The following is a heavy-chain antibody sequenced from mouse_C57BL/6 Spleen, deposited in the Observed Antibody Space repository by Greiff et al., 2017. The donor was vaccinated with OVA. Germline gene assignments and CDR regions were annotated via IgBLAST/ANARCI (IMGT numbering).Heavy chain of an antibody. CDR2: IDPETGGT. D-gene: IGHD1-1*01. CDR1: GYTFTDYE. J-gene: IGHJ4*01. Sequence: QVQLQQSGAELVRPGASVTLSCKASGYTFTDYEMHWLKQTPVHGLEWIGAIDPETGGTAYNQKFQGKAILTADKSSSKAYMELRSLTSEDSAVDYCTMTTVVATNYYAMDYWGQGTSVTVSS. CDR3: TMTTVVATNYYAMDY. V-gene: IGHV1-15*01.